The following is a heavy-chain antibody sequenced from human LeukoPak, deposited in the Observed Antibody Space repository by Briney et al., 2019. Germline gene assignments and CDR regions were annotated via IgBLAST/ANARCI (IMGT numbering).Heavy chain of an antibody. CDR1: GFTFSNYW. CDR3: ARAWVSDYDFWSGYYAFDY. D-gene: IGHD3-3*01. V-gene: IGHV3-7*01. J-gene: IGHJ4*02. Sequence: GGSLRLSCAASGFTFSNYWMSWVRQTPGKGLEWVANIRQDGSEKYYVDSVKGRFTISRDNAKNSLYLQMNSLRAEDTAVYYCARAWVSDYDFWSGYYAFDYWGQGTLVTVSS. CDR2: IRQDGSEK.